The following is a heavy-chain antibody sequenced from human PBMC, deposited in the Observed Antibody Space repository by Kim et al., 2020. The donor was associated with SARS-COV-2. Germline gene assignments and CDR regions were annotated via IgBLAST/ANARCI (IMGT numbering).Heavy chain of an antibody. V-gene: IGHV3-30*04. CDR3: ARTLLRGQLGYYYYGMDV. J-gene: IGHJ6*02. CDR2: ISYDGSNK. D-gene: IGHD6-13*01. CDR1: GFTFSSYA. Sequence: GGSLRLSCAASGFTFSSYAMHWVRQAPGKGLEWVAVISYDGSNKYYADSVKGRFTISRDNSKNTLYLQMNSLRAEDTAVYYCARTLLRGQLGYYYYGMDVWGQGTTVTVSS.